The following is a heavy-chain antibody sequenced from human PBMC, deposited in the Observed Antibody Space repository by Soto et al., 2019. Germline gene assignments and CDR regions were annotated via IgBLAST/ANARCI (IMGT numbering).Heavy chain of an antibody. V-gene: IGHV3-23*01. CDR3: AKENVTGYNWNDSGLFDP. J-gene: IGHJ5*02. Sequence: EVQLLESGGGLVQPGGSLRPSCAASGFTFSSYAMSWVRQAPGKGVEWVSAISGSGGSTYYADSVKGRFTISRDNSKHTLYLQMNRLRAEDTTVYYCAKENVTGYNWNDSGLFDPWGQGTLVTVSA. CDR2: ISGSGGST. CDR1: GFTFSSYA. D-gene: IGHD1-1*01.